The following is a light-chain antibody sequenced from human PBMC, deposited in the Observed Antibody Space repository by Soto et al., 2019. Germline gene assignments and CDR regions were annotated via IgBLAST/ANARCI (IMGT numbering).Light chain of an antibody. CDR1: QSISSW. J-gene: IGKJ1*01. CDR3: QQYNNWPRT. CDR2: DAS. V-gene: IGKV1-5*01. Sequence: DMHITNSPSTLAACVGDRVTITCRASQSISSWLAWYQQKPGKAPKLLIYDASSLESGVPSRFSGSGSGTDFTLTISRLEPEDFAVYYCQQYNNWPRTFGQGTKVDIK.